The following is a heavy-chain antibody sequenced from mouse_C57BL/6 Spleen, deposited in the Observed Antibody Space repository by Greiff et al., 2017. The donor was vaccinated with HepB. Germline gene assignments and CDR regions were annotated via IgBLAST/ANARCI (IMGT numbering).Heavy chain of an antibody. D-gene: IGHD2-2*01. J-gene: IGHJ4*01. CDR3: ARRGYDYYAMDY. V-gene: IGHV1-47*01. CDR2: FHPYNDDT. Sequence: QVQLQQSGAELVKPGASVKMSCKASGYTFTTYPIEWMKQNHGKSLEWIGNFHPYNDDTKYNEKFKGKATFTVEKSSSTVYLELSRLTSDDSAVYYCARRGYDYYAMDYWGQGTSVTVSS. CDR1: GYTFTTYP.